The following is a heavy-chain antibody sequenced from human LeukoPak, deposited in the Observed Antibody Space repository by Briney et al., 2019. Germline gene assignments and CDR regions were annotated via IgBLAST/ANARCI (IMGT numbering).Heavy chain of an antibody. J-gene: IGHJ4*02. V-gene: IGHV1-2*02. CDR2: INPNSGGT. CDR1: GYTFTGYY. CDR3: ARGSSTWNYFQNYFDY. D-gene: IGHD1-7*01. Sequence: ASVKVSCKASGYTFTGYYMHWVRQAPGQGLEWMGWINPNSGGTNYAQKFQGRVTMTRDTSISTAYMELNSLRAEDTAVYYCARGSSTWNYFQNYFDYWGQGTLVTVSS.